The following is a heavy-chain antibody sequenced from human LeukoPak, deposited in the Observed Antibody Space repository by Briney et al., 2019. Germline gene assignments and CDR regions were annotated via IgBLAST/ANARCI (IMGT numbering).Heavy chain of an antibody. CDR3: ARSGLGTGSYSIGAFDI. D-gene: IGHD1-26*01. J-gene: IGHJ3*02. CDR2: ISSNGGST. Sequence: GGSLRLSCAASGFTFSSYAMHWVRQAPGKGLEYVSAISSNGGSTYYANSVKGRFTISRDNSKNTLYLQMGSLRAEDMAVYYCARSGLGTGSYSIGAFDIWGQGTMVTVSS. V-gene: IGHV3-64*01. CDR1: GFTFSSYA.